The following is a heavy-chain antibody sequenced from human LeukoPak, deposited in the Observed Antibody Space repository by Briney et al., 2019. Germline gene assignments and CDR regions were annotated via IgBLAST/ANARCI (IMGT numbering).Heavy chain of an antibody. J-gene: IGHJ6*03. V-gene: IGHV1-8*02. CDR2: INPTSGKT. Sequence: ASVKVSCKASGYTFTTDDINWVRQATGHGLEWMGWINPTSGKTSYAQKFQGRVTITSDTSTTTAQMELSSLGSEDTAVYYCARVRWLRLGVNEYYYYMDVWGKGTTVTVSS. CDR1: GYTFTTDD. D-gene: IGHD5-12*01. CDR3: ARVRWLRLGVNEYYYYMDV.